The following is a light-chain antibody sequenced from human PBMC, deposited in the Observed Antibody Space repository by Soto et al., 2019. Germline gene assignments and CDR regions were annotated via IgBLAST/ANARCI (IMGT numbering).Light chain of an antibody. CDR3: QQRGGSPNTWR. J-gene: IGKJ1*01. V-gene: IGKV3-11*01. Sequence: EIDLTHPPVTLSPSPTEIANLSFRSSQSVSSYLAWYQQRPGQAPRLLIYDASNRATGIPDRFSGSGSGTDFTLTISRLEPEDFAVYYCQQRGGSPNTWRFGQGTKVDIK. CDR1: QSVSSY. CDR2: DAS.